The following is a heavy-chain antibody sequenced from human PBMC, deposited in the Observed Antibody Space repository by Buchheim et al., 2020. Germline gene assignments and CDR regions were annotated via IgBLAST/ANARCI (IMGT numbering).Heavy chain of an antibody. Sequence: QVRLVESGGGVVQPGRSLRLSCAASGFTFRNYGMHWVRQSPGKGLEWVAIISYDGGNKSYVDSVKGRFTISRDNSKHTLNLQMYSLGAEDTAVYYCAGLRSGSSGYYSDYWGRGTL. CDR2: ISYDGGNK. CDR3: AGLRSGSSGYYSDY. CDR1: GFTFRNYG. V-gene: IGHV3-33*01. D-gene: IGHD3-22*01. J-gene: IGHJ4*02.